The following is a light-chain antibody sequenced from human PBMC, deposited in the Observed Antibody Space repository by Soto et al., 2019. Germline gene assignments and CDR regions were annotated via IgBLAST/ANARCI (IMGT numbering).Light chain of an antibody. CDR1: SSDVGSYNL. Sequence: LTQPASVSGSPGQSITIPCTGTSSDVGSYNLVSWYQQHPGKAPKLIMYEDSNRPSGVSNRFSGSNSANTASLTISGLQTEDEADYYCSSYAGLSTYVFGSGTKVTVL. CDR2: EDS. J-gene: IGLJ1*01. CDR3: SSYAGLSTYV. V-gene: IGLV2-23*01.